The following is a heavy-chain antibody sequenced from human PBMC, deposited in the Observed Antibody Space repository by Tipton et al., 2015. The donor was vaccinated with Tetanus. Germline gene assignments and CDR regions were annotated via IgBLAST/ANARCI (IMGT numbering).Heavy chain of an antibody. CDR3: ARAHCTDGVCNFDF. J-gene: IGHJ4*02. Sequence: VQLVQSGGEVKKPGESLKISCKGSGYIFNNSWIGWVRQKPGKGLEWMGIIYPGDSDTRYSPSFQGQVTISVDKSINTAYLQWSSLKASDTSMFYCARAHCTDGVCNFDFWGQGALVTVAS. V-gene: IGHV5-51*01. D-gene: IGHD2-8*01. CDR2: IYPGDSDT. CDR1: GYIFNNSW.